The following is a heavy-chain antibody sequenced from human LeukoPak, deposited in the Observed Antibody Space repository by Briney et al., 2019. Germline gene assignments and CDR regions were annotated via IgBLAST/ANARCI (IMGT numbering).Heavy chain of an antibody. CDR3: ARKGRYNWFDP. V-gene: IGHV4-38-2*01. CDR1: GYSISSGYY. CDR2: IYHSGST. Sequence: SETLSLTCAVSGYSISSGYYWGWIRQPPGKGLEWIGSIYHSGSTYYNPSLKSRVTISVDTSKNQFSLKLSSVTAADTAVYYCARKGRYNWFDPWGQGTLITVSS. J-gene: IGHJ5*02.